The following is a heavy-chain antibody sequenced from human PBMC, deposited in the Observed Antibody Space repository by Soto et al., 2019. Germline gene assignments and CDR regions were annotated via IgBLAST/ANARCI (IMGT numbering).Heavy chain of an antibody. Sequence: EVQLLESGGDLVQPGGSLRLSCAASGFTFSSYAMSWVRQAPGKGLEWVSAISGSGGSTYYADSVKGRFTISRDNSKNTLYLQMNSLRAEDTAVYYCAKLVLGGISLFDIWGQGTMVTVSS. CDR3: AKLVLGGISLFDI. CDR1: GFTFSSYA. D-gene: IGHD3-10*02. V-gene: IGHV3-23*01. J-gene: IGHJ3*02. CDR2: ISGSGGST.